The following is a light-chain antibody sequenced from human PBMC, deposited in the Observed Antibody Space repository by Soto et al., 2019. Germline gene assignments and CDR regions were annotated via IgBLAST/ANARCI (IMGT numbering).Light chain of an antibody. CDR2: GNS. V-gene: IGLV1-40*01. J-gene: IGLJ2*01. CDR3: QTYDTSRSGVV. Sequence: QSVLTQPPSVSGAPGQRVTISCTGSSSNIGAGYDVLWYQQLPATAPKLLIYGNSNRPSGVPDRFSGSKSGTSASLSITGLLAEDDAADYCQTYDTSRSGVVFGGGTKLTVL. CDR1: SSNIGAGYD.